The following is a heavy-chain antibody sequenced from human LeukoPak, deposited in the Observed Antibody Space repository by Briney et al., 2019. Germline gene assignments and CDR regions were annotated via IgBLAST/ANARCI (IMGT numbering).Heavy chain of an antibody. D-gene: IGHD6-19*01. CDR2: ISGSGGST. V-gene: IGHV3-23*01. J-gene: IGHJ4*02. CDR1: GFTFSSYA. Sequence: GGSLKLSCAASGFTFSSYAMSWVRQAPGKGLEWVSAISGSGGSTYYADSVKGRFPLSRDNSKNTLSLQMNSLRAEDTAVYYCAKFPEQWLAHVLDWGQGTLVTVSS. CDR3: AKFPEQWLAHVLD.